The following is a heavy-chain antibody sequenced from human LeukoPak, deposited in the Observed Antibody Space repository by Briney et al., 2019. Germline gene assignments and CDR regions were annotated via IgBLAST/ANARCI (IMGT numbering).Heavy chain of an antibody. CDR3: ARGVGPGYYYGSGSSYYFDY. J-gene: IGHJ4*02. Sequence: GASVKVSCKASGGTFSSYAISWVRQAPGQGLEWMGGIIPIFGTANYAQKFQGRVTITADESTSTAYMELSSLRSEDTAVYYCARGVGPGYYYGSGSSYYFDYWGQGTLVTVSS. D-gene: IGHD3-10*01. V-gene: IGHV1-69*13. CDR2: IIPIFGTA. CDR1: GGTFSSYA.